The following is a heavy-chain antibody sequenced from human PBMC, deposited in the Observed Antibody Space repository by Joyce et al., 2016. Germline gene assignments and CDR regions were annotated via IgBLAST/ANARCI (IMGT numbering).Heavy chain of an antibody. J-gene: IGHJ4*02. CDR2: MSGSGDYI. CDR3: ARDWQADN. Sequence: EVQLLESGGGLVQPGGSLRLCCVVSGFTFSNFAMNWIRQDPGKGRECVSSMSGSGDYIKYADSVRGRFTISRDNSKNTVYLQMNDLRAEDTSVYFCARDWQADNWGQGTLVTVSS. CDR1: GFTFSNFA. V-gene: IGHV3-23*01.